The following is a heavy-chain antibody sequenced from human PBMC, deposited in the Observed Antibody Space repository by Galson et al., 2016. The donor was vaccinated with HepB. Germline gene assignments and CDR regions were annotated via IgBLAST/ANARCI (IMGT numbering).Heavy chain of an antibody. V-gene: IGHV1-18*01. Sequence: SVKVSCKASGYTFTTYGISWVRQAPGQGLEWMGWISGYNGNTHYAQKFQDRVTLTRDTSTGTAYMDLWSLTSDDTAVYYCAREDWNPRYYFNGMDVWGQGTTATVSS. CDR2: ISGYNGNT. D-gene: IGHD1-1*01. J-gene: IGHJ6*02. CDR1: GYTFTTYG. CDR3: AREDWNPRYYFNGMDV.